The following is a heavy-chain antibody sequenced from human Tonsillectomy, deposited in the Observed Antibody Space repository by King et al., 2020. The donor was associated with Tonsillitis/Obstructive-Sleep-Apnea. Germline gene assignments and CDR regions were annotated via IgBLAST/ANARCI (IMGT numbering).Heavy chain of an antibody. CDR1: GGSISSGGYY. Sequence: QLQESGPGLVKPSPTLSLTCTVSGGSISSGGYYWSWIRQHPGKGLEWIGYIYYSGSTYYNPSLKSRVTISVDTSKNQFSLKLSSVTAADTAVYYCARALLKGGYYYLLDAFDIWGQGTMVTVSS. CDR3: ARALLKGGYYYLLDAFDI. CDR2: IYYSGST. V-gene: IGHV4-31*03. J-gene: IGHJ3*02. D-gene: IGHD3-22*01.